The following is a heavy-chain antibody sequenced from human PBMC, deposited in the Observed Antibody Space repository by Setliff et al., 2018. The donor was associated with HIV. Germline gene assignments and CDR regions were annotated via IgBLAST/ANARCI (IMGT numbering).Heavy chain of an antibody. CDR3: ARESNTYYYDSSGYYYDY. CDR2: INAGNGNT. D-gene: IGHD3-22*01. Sequence: GASVKVSCKASGYTFTSYAMHWVRQAPGQRLEWMGWINAGNGNTKYSQKFQGRVTITRDTPASTAYMELSSLRSEDTAVYYCARESNTYYYDSSGYYYDYWGQGTLVTVSS. CDR1: GYTFTSYA. V-gene: IGHV1-3*01. J-gene: IGHJ4*02.